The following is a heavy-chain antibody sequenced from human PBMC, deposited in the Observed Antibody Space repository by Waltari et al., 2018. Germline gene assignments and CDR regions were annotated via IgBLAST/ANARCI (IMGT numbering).Heavy chain of an antibody. CDR1: GGSFSGYY. CDR3: ARAVCVSYYYYYSSYMDV. J-gene: IGHJ6*03. V-gene: IGHV4-34*01. CDR2: INHSGST. D-gene: IGHD1-26*01. Sequence: QVQLQQWGAGLLKPSETLSLTCAVYGGSFSGYYWSWIRQPPGKGLEWIGEINHSGSTNYNPSPKSRVTISVDTSKNKFSLKLCAVTAADTAVYYCARAVCVSYYYYYSSYMDVWGKGTTVTISS.